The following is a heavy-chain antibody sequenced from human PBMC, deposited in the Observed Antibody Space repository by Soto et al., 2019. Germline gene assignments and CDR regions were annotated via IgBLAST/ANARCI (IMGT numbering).Heavy chain of an antibody. CDR1: GFTFSSYA. J-gene: IGHJ6*02. CDR2: ISYDGSNK. Sequence: GGSLRLSCAASGFTFSSYAMHWVRQAPGKGLEWVAVISYDGSNKYYADSVKGRFTISRDNSKNTLYLQMNSLRAEDTAVYYCARGGRQDYYYGMDVWGQGTTVTVSS. V-gene: IGHV3-30-3*01. CDR3: ARGGRQDYYYGMDV.